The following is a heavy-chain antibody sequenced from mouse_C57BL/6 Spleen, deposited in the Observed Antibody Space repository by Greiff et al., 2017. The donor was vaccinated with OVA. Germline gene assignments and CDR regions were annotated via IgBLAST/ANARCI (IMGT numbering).Heavy chain of an antibody. CDR1: GYTFTSYW. V-gene: IGHV1-69*01. CDR2: IDPSDSYT. Sequence: VQLQQSGAELVMPGASVKLSCKASGYTFTSYWMHWVKQRPGQGLEWIGEIDPSDSYTNYNQKFKGKSTLTVDKSSSTAYMQLSSLTSEDSAVYYCARSDYYGSSYIDYWGQGTTLTVSS. D-gene: IGHD1-1*01. CDR3: ARSDYYGSSYIDY. J-gene: IGHJ2*01.